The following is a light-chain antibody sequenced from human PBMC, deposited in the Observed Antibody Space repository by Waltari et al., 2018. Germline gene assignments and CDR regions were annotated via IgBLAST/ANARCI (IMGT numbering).Light chain of an antibody. V-gene: IGKV4-1*01. CDR1: QSVLYSPNNKNY. J-gene: IGKJ1*01. Sequence: DIVMTQSPDSLAVSLGERATVNCKSSQSVLYSPNNKNYLAWYQQKPGQPPTLVIYWASTRESGVPDRFSGSGSGTDFTLTISSLQAEDVAVYYCQQYANTPRTFGQGTTVEIK. CDR3: QQYANTPRT. CDR2: WAS.